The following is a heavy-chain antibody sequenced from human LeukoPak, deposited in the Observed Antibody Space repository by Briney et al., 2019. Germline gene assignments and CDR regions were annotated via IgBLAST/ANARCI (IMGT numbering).Heavy chain of an antibody. Sequence: PSETLSLTCAVSGASITSSSYFWGWIRQPPGKGLEWIGSIYYSGNTYYNPSLKSRVTLSVDTSKNQYSLNLFSVTAADTAVYYCASYCSGGSCTGYVQHWGQGTLVTVFS. D-gene: IGHD2-15*01. CDR1: GASITSSSYF. CDR2: IYYSGNT. V-gene: IGHV4-39*01. J-gene: IGHJ1*01. CDR3: ASYCSGGSCTGYVQH.